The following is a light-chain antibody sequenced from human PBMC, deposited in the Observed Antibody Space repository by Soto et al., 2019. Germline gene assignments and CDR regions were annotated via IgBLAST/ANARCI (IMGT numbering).Light chain of an antibody. Sequence: QSALTQPASVSGSPGQSITISCTGTSSDIGGYNYVSWYQQLPGKAPKLIIYDVSNRPSGVSDRFSGSKSGNAASLTISGLQADDEADYYCSSSTSTSTLYVFGTGTKVTVL. CDR1: SSDIGGYNY. CDR3: SSSTSTSTLYV. CDR2: DVS. J-gene: IGLJ1*01. V-gene: IGLV2-14*03.